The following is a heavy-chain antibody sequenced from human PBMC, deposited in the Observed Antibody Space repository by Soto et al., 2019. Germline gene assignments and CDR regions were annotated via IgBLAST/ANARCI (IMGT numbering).Heavy chain of an antibody. CDR3: ARDRLHLPGYSSGWSYYFDY. D-gene: IGHD6-19*01. CDR2: ISYDGSNK. Sequence: GGSLRLSCAASGFTFSSYAMHWVRQAPGKGLEWVAVISYDGSNKYYADSVKGRFTISRDNSKNTLYLQMNSLRAEDTAVYYCARDRLHLPGYSSGWSYYFDYWGQGTLVAVSS. J-gene: IGHJ4*02. V-gene: IGHV3-30-3*01. CDR1: GFTFSSYA.